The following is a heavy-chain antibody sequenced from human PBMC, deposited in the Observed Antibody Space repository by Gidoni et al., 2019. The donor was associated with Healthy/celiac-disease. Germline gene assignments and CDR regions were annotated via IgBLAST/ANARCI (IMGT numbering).Heavy chain of an antibody. Sequence: QVQLVESGGGLVKPGGSLILSCAASGFTFSDYYMSWIRQAPGKGLEWVSYISSSSSYTNYADSVKGRFTISRDNAKNSLYLQMNSLRAEDTAVYYCARVYYYGSGSPDYWGQGTLVTVSS. CDR2: ISSSSSYT. J-gene: IGHJ4*02. CDR3: ARVYYYGSGSPDY. D-gene: IGHD3-10*01. V-gene: IGHV3-11*06. CDR1: GFTFSDYY.